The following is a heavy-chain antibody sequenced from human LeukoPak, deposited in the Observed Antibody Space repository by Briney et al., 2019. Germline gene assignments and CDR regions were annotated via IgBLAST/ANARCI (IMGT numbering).Heavy chain of an antibody. CDR1: GFTFSDYY. D-gene: IGHD6-13*01. CDR3: ARPMGVYSTFDAFDI. Sequence: GGSLRLSCAASGFTFSDYYMSWIRQAPGKGLEWVSYISSSGSTIYYADSVKGRFTISRDNAKNSLYLQMNSLRAEDTAVYYCARPMGVYSTFDAFDIWGQGTMVTVSS. J-gene: IGHJ3*02. CDR2: ISSSGSTI. V-gene: IGHV3-11*04.